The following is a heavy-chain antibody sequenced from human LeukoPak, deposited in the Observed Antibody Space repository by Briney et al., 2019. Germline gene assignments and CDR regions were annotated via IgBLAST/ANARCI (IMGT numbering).Heavy chain of an antibody. J-gene: IGHJ6*03. V-gene: IGHV3-23*01. CDR2: ISGSGGST. CDR1: GFFFSTYA. Sequence: GGSLRLSCAASGFFFSTYAMSWVRQAPGKGLEWVSAISGSGGSTYYADSVKGRFTISRDNSKNTLYLQMNSLRAEDTAVYYCAKEGVESSGWYVYYYYMDVWGKGTTVTISS. CDR3: AKEGVESSGWYVYYYYMDV. D-gene: IGHD6-19*01.